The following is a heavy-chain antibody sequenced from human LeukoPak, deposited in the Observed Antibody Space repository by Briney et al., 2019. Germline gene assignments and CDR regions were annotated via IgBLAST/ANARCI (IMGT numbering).Heavy chain of an antibody. CDR2: IWYDGSDK. Sequence: GGSLSFSCAASGFTFSSYAMYWVRQAPGKGLEWVASIWYDGSDKYYRDSVKGRFTISRDNSKNTLYLQMNSLRAEDTAVYYCAKDRAEKYAFDYWGQGTLVTVSS. CDR1: GFTFSSYA. J-gene: IGHJ4*02. V-gene: IGHV3-33*06. CDR3: AKDRAEKYAFDY. D-gene: IGHD2-2*01.